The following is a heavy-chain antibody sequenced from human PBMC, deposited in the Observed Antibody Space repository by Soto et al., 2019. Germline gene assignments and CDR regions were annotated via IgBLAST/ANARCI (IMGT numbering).Heavy chain of an antibody. Sequence: QVQLQQWGAGLLKPSETLSLTCAVYGGSFSGYYWSWIRQPPGKGLEWSGEINHSGSTNYNPSLKRRVTISVDTSKNQFSLKLSSVTAADTAVYYCAKARYSYGPIDAFDIWGQGTMVTVSS. CDR1: GGSFSGYY. D-gene: IGHD5-18*01. CDR3: AKARYSYGPIDAFDI. V-gene: IGHV4-34*01. CDR2: INHSGST. J-gene: IGHJ3*02.